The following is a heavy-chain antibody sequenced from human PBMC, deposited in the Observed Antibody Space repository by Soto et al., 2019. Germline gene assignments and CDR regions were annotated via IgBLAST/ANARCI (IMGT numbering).Heavy chain of an antibody. CDR2: IYNDGRT. Sequence: EEQVVESGGGLVQPGGSLRLSCAASGFTVSSAYMSWVRQGPGKGLEWVSVIYNDGRTYYAESVKSRFTISRGSSRNTLSLQMSSLRAEDTAIYYCARDLDYGALVDAFDIWGQGTVVTVSS. V-gene: IGHV3-66*01. D-gene: IGHD4-17*01. J-gene: IGHJ3*02. CDR1: GFTVSSAY. CDR3: ARDLDYGALVDAFDI.